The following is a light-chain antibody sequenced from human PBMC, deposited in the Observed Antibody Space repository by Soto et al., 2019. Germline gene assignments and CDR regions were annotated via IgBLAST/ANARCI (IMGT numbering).Light chain of an antibody. V-gene: IGKV3-15*01. CDR1: QTVSRN. CDR2: DIS. Sequence: QSSATLSLSPGEIATLSFRASQTVSRNLAWYQQRPGQAPRLLIYDISNRATGVPARFSGSGSETEFTLTIRSLQSEDFAVYFCQQYKNWHSFGQGTRLEIK. CDR3: QQYKNWHS. J-gene: IGKJ5*01.